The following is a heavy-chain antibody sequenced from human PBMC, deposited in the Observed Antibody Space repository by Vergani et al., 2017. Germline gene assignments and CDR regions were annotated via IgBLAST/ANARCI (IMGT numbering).Heavy chain of an antibody. CDR2: IYHSGST. CDR1: GGSISSSNW. D-gene: IGHD5-18*01. CDR3: ASRPRGYSYGSGY. V-gene: IGHV4-4*02. J-gene: IGHJ4*02. Sequence: QVQLPESGPGLVKPSGTLSLTCAVSGGSISSSNWWSWVRQPPGKGLEWIGEIYHSGSTNYNPSLKSRVTISVDKSKNQFSRKLSSVTAADTAVYYCASRPRGYSYGSGYWGQGTLVTVSS.